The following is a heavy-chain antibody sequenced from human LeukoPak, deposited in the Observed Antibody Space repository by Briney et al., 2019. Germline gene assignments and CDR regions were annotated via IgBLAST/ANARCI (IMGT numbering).Heavy chain of an antibody. CDR3: ARDPNPTYYYDSSGYLFDY. CDR1: GYTLTRYY. Sequence: ASVKVSCKASGYTLTRYYMHWARQAPGQGLEWMGIINPSGGSTSYAQKFQGRVTMTKDTSTSTVYMELSSLRSEDTAVYYCARDPNPTYYYDSSGYLFDYWGQGTLVTVSS. D-gene: IGHD3-22*01. J-gene: IGHJ4*02. V-gene: IGHV1-46*01. CDR2: INPSGGST.